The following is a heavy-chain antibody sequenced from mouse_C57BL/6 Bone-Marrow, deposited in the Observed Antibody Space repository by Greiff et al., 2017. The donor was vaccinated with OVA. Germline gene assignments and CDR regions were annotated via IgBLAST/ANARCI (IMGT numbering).Heavy chain of an antibody. Sequence: EVQLQESGPELVKPGDSVKISCKASGYSFTGYFMNWVMQSHGKSLEWIGRINPYNGDTFYNQKFKGKATLTVDKSSSTAHMELRSLTSEDSAVYYCARGDWFAYWGQGTLVTVSA. V-gene: IGHV1-20*01. CDR2: INPYNGDT. J-gene: IGHJ3*01. CDR1: GYSFTGYF. CDR3: ARGDWFAY.